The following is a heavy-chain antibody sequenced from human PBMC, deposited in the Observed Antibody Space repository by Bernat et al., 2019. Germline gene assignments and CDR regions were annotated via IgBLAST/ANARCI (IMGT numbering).Heavy chain of an antibody. CDR2: IYYSGST. D-gene: IGHD3-3*01. CDR1: GGSISSYY. J-gene: IGHJ5*02. V-gene: IGHV4-59*01. Sequence: QVQLQESGPGLVKPSETLSLTCTVSGGSISSYYWIWIRQPPGKGLEWIGYIYYSGSTNYNPSLKSRVTMSVDTSKNQFSLKLSSVTAAETAVYYCARVGTVFGVVGWFEPWGQGTLVTV. CDR3: ARVGTVFGVVGWFEP.